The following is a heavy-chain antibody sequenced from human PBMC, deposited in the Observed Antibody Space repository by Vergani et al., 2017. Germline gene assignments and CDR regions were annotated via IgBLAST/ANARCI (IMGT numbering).Heavy chain of an antibody. V-gene: IGHV3-23*01. CDR1: GFTFSSYD. CDR3: AXERGYSYGYPLDYYGMDV. D-gene: IGHD5-18*01. J-gene: IGHJ6*02. CDR2: ISGSGGST. Sequence: EVQLLESGGGLVQPGGSLRLSCAASGFTFSSYDMSWVRQAPGKGLEWVSAISGSGGSTYYADSVKGRFTIARDNSKNTLYLQMNSLRAEDTAVYYCAXERGYSYGYPLDYYGMDVWGQGTTVTVSS.